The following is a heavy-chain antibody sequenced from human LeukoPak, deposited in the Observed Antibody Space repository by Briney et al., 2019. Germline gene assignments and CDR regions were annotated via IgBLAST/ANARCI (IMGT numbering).Heavy chain of an antibody. CDR1: GFTFSSYW. V-gene: IGHV3-7*01. CDR3: ARDGDSSSWSYYYYYYGMDV. CDR2: IKQDGSEK. Sequence: GGSLRLSCAASGFTFSSYWMSWVRQAPGKGLEWVANIKQDGSEKYYVDSVKGRFTISRDNAKNSLYLQMNSLRAEDTAVYYCARDGDSSSWSYYYYYYGMDVWGQGTTVTVSS. D-gene: IGHD6-13*01. J-gene: IGHJ6*02.